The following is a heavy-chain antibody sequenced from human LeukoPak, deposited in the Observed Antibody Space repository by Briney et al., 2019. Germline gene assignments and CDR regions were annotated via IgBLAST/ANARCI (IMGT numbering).Heavy chain of an antibody. Sequence: RRSLRLSCAASGFTFSSYGMHWVRQAPGKGLEWVAVISYDGSNKYYADSVKGRFTISRDNSKNTLYLQMNSLRAEDTAVYYCAKDLYDFWSGYGSNFDYWGQGTLVTVSS. D-gene: IGHD3-3*01. CDR1: GFTFSSYG. V-gene: IGHV3-30*18. CDR3: AKDLYDFWSGYGSNFDY. J-gene: IGHJ4*02. CDR2: ISYDGSNK.